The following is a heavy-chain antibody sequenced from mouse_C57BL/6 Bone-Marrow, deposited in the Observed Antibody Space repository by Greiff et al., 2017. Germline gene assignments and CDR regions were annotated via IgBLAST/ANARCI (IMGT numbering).Heavy chain of an antibody. CDR3: ARSGPLGRSFDY. D-gene: IGHD4-1*01. CDR2: IYPTSGRT. V-gene: IGHV1-55*01. CDR1: GYTFTSYW. J-gene: IGHJ2*01. Sequence: VQLQQPGAELVKPGASVKMSCKASGYTFTSYWITWVKQRPGQGLEWIGDIYPTSGRTNYNEKFKSQAILTVDPSSNTAYMQLSSRTSEDSAVFYCARSGPLGRSFDYWGQGTTLTVSS.